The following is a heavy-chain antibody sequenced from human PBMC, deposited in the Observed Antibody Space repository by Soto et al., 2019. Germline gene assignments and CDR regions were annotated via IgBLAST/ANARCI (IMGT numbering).Heavy chain of an antibody. J-gene: IGHJ4*02. CDR3: ARSRNSDYVPQY. D-gene: IGHD4-4*01. V-gene: IGHV4-30-4*01. CDR1: GGSISSGDYY. CDR2: IYYSGTT. Sequence: QVQLQESGPGLVKPSQTLSLICTVSGGSISSGDYYWSWIRQPPGKGLEGIGYIYYSGTTYYNPSLKSRVTISVDTSKNQFSLKLSSVTAADTAVYYCARSRNSDYVPQYWGQGTLVTVSS.